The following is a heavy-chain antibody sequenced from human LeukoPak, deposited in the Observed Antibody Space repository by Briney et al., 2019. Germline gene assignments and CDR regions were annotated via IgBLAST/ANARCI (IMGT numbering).Heavy chain of an antibody. CDR1: GFTVNNIY. J-gene: IGHJ4*02. Sequence: GGSLRLSCAAAGFTVNNIYMTWVRQAPGKGLEWVSVIYSGGSTKYADSVKGRFTTSRHISKNTVYLQMNSLRAEDTAVYYCARGKGGTYSADYWGQGTLVTVSS. D-gene: IGHD1-26*01. CDR2: IYSGGST. V-gene: IGHV3-53*04. CDR3: ARGKGGTYSADY.